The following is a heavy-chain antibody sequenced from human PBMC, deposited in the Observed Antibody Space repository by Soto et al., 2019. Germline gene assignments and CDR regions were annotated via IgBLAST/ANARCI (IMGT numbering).Heavy chain of an antibody. D-gene: IGHD2-8*02. J-gene: IGHJ4*02. CDR3: AKDLGLVRTPFDY. CDR2: ISGSGGST. CDR1: GFTFSSYA. Sequence: EVQLLESGGGLVQPGGSLRLSCAASGFTFSSYAMSWVRQAPGKGLEWVSAISGSGGSTYYADSVKGRFTISRDNSKNTLYLQMNSLRAEDMAVYYCAKDLGLVRTPFDYWGQGTLVTVSS. V-gene: IGHV3-23*01.